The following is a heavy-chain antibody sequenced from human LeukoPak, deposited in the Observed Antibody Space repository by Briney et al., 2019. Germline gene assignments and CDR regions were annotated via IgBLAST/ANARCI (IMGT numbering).Heavy chain of an antibody. CDR2: ISRSGGST. V-gene: IGHV3-23*01. Sequence: GGSLRLSCAASGFIFSSYAMSWVRQAPGKGLEWVSAISRSGGSTYHADSVKGRFTISRDNSKNTLFLQMNSLRAEDTAVYYCARALTTLTYEGYWGQGTLVTVSS. CDR1: GFIFSSYA. J-gene: IGHJ4*02. D-gene: IGHD1-1*01. CDR3: ARALTTLTYEGY.